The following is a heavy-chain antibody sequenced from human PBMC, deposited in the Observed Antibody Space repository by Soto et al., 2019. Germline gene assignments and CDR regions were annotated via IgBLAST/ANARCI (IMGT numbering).Heavy chain of an antibody. CDR3: AREMVRGVGSDY. CDR2: ISTYNGNT. V-gene: IGHV1-18*01. Sequence: QVQLVQSGAEVKTPGASVKVSCKASGYTFTSYDISWVRQAPGQGLEWMGWISTYNGNTKYAQKLQGRVTMTTDTSTSTAYMELRSLRSDVTAVFYCAREMVRGVGSDYWGQGTLVTVSS. J-gene: IGHJ4*02. CDR1: GYTFTSYD. D-gene: IGHD3-10*01.